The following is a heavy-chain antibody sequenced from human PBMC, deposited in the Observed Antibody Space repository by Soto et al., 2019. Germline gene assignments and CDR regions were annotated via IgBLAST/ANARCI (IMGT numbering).Heavy chain of an antibody. CDR3: VRVQQLYGNSVYYYGMDV. CDR2: ISSRGNFI. D-gene: IGHD2-8*01. V-gene: IGHV3-21*02. CDR1: GFIFGNYS. Sequence: EVQLVESGGGLVRPGGSLRLSCEASGFIFGNYSMNWVRQAPGKGLDWVSTISSRGNFIYYADSVRGRVTISRDNTQNSLHLPMNSPRVEDTAIYYCVRVQQLYGNSVYYYGMDVWGQGTTVPVSS. J-gene: IGHJ6*02.